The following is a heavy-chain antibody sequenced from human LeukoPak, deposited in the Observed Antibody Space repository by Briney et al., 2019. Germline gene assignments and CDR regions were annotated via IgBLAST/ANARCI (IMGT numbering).Heavy chain of an antibody. CDR2: INHSGST. CDR3: ARDTLVGNNWFDP. CDR1: GGSFSGYY. J-gene: IGHJ5*02. V-gene: IGHV4-34*01. D-gene: IGHD1-26*01. Sequence: PSETLSLTCAVYGGSFSGYYWSWIRQPPGKGLEWIGEINHSGSTNYNPSLKSRVTMSVDTSMNQFSLKLSSVTAADTAVYYCARDTLVGNNWFDPWGQGTLVAVSS.